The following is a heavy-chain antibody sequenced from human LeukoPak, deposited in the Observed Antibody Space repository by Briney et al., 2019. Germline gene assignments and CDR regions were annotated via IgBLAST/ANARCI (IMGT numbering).Heavy chain of an antibody. CDR3: ARDSRSHCGTDACYGPYFDY. CDR2: IRSSSTTI. J-gene: IGHJ4*02. Sequence: GGSLRLSCEASGFTFSAYSMSWVRQAPGKGLEWISYIRSSSTTIYYADSVKGRFTISRDNAENSMYLQMNSLRVEDTAVYFCARDSRSHCGTDACYGPYFDYWGQGTLVAVSS. V-gene: IGHV3-48*01. CDR1: GFTFSAYS. D-gene: IGHD2-2*01.